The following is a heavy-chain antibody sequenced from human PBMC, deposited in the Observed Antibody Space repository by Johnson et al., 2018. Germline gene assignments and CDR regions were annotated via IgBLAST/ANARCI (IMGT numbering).Heavy chain of an antibody. J-gene: IGHJ3*02. Sequence: QVQLVESGGGVVQPGRSLRLSCAASGFTFSSYGMHWVRQAPGKGLEWVAVIGYDGSNKYYADAVKGRFTISRDNDKNSLYLQMNSLKDEDTAVYYCARLWAYCGGDCLDAFDIWGQGTMVTVSS. D-gene: IGHD2-21*02. CDR3: ARLWAYCGGDCLDAFDI. CDR1: GFTFSSYG. V-gene: IGHV3-33*01. CDR2: IGYDGSNK.